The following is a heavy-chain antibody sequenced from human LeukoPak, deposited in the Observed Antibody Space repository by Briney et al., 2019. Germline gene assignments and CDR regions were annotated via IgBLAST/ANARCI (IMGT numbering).Heavy chain of an antibody. CDR1: GYTFTSYD. CDR3: ARDLRQWLPGY. Sequence: ASVKVSCKASGYTFTSYDINWVRQATGQGLEWMGWMNPNSGNTGYAQKLQGRVTMTTDTSTSTAYMELRSLRSDDTAVYYCARDLRQWLPGYWGQGTLVTVSS. J-gene: IGHJ4*02. V-gene: IGHV1-8*02. D-gene: IGHD6-19*01. CDR2: MNPNSGNT.